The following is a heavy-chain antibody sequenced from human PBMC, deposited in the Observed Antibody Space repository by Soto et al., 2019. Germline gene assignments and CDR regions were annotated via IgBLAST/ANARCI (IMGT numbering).Heavy chain of an antibody. CDR3: ARDPAAAGYFDY. D-gene: IGHD6-13*01. CDR2: ISYDGSNK. Sequence: PGGSLRLSCAASGFTFSSYAMHWVRQAPGKGLEWVAVISYDGSNKYYADSVKGRFTISRDNSKNTLYLQMNSLRAEDTAVYYCARDPAAAGYFDYWGQGTLVTVSS. CDR1: GFTFSSYA. V-gene: IGHV3-30-3*01. J-gene: IGHJ4*02.